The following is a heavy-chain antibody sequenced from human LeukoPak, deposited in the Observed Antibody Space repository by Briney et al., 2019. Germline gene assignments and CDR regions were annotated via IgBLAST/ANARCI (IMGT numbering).Heavy chain of an antibody. J-gene: IGHJ5*02. D-gene: IGHD6-13*01. Sequence: GGSLRLSCAASGFTFSSYAMHWVRQAPGKGLEWVSSISSSSYIYYADSVKGRFTISRDNAKNSLYLQMNSLRAEDTAVYYCARDRLRYSSSWYENWFDPWGQGTLVTVSS. CDR3: ARDRLRYSSSWYENWFDP. V-gene: IGHV3-21*01. CDR1: GFTFSSYA. CDR2: ISSSSYI.